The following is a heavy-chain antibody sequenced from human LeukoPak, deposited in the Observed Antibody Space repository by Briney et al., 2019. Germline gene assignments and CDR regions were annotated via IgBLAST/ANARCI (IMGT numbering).Heavy chain of an antibody. Sequence: PSETLSLTCAVYGGSFRNYYWSWIRQPPGKGLEWIGKINHSGSTKYNPSLKSRVTISVDRSKNQFSLKLSSVTAADTAVYYCARGPDFYDSSGYYPIWGQGTLVTVSS. D-gene: IGHD3-22*01. J-gene: IGHJ4*02. CDR2: INHSGST. V-gene: IGHV4-34*01. CDR3: ARGPDFYDSSGYYPI. CDR1: GGSFRNYY.